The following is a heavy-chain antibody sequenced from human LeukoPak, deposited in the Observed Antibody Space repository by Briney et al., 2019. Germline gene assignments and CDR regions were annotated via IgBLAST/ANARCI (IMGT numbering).Heavy chain of an antibody. V-gene: IGHV3-23*01. J-gene: IGHJ6*03. CDR3: AKGDSIAAAGTTVYYYYYMDV. CDR1: GFTFSRYA. Sequence: PGGSLRLSCAASGFTFSRYALSWVRQARGKGLEWVSAISGSGGSTYYADSVKGRFTISRDNSKNTLYLQMNSLRAEDTAVYYCAKGDSIAAAGTTVYYYYYMDVWGKGTTVTVSS. CDR2: ISGSGGST. D-gene: IGHD6-13*01.